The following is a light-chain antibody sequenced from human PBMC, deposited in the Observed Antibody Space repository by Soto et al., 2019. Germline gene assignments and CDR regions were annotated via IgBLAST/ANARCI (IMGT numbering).Light chain of an antibody. CDR3: QQLNSYPWT. J-gene: IGKJ1*01. Sequence: IQLTQSPSFLSASVGDRVTITCRASQGISSYLAWYQQKAGKAPKLLIYAASTWQSEVPSRFSGSGSGTEFTLTISSLQPEDFATSYCQQLNSYPWTFGKETKVEIK. CDR1: QGISSY. CDR2: AAS. V-gene: IGKV1-9*01.